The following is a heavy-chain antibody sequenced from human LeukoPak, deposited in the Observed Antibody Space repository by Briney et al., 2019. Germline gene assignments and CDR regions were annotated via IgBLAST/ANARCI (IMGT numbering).Heavy chain of an antibody. CDR1: GFTFSSYA. CDR3: AKDMLPTIDYGDYEGYFDY. D-gene: IGHD4-17*01. CDR2: ISGSGGST. J-gene: IGHJ4*02. Sequence: PGGSLRLSCAASGFTFSSYAMSWVRQAPGKGLEWVSAISGSGGSTYYADSVKGRFTISRDNSKNTLYLQMNSLRAEDTAVYYRAKDMLPTIDYGDYEGYFDYWGQGTLVTVSS. V-gene: IGHV3-23*01.